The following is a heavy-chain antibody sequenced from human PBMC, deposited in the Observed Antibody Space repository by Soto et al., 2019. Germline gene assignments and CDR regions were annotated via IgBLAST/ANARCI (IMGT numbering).Heavy chain of an antibody. D-gene: IGHD3-22*01. CDR1: GGSISSGGYY. CDR2: IYYSGST. J-gene: IGHJ4*02. Sequence: SETLSLTCTVSGGSISSGGYYWSWIRQHPGKGLEWIGYIYYSGSTYYNQSLKSRVTISVDTSKNQFSLKLSSVTAADTAVYYCARDSVYYDSSGYHYFDYWGQGTLVTVSS. V-gene: IGHV4-31*03. CDR3: ARDSVYYDSSGYHYFDY.